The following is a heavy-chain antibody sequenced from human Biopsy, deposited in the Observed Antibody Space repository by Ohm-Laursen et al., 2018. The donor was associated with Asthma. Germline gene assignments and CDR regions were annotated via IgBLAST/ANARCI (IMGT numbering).Heavy chain of an antibody. CDR2: INGKSNSI. D-gene: IGHD3-3*02. Sequence: SLRLSCTASGFTFNSYGMHWVRQAPGKGLEWISYINGKSNSIEYADSVKGRFTISRDNAKNSLYLQMNSLRAEDTAVYYCARTFHFWSPYHAEHYQLWGQGTLVTVSS. J-gene: IGHJ1*01. CDR3: ARTFHFWSPYHAEHYQL. CDR1: GFTFNSYG. V-gene: IGHV3-48*04.